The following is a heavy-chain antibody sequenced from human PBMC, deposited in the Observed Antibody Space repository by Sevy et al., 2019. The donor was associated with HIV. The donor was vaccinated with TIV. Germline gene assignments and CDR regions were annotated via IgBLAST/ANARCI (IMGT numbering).Heavy chain of an antibody. V-gene: IGHV3-7*01. J-gene: IGHJ4*02. D-gene: IGHD3-22*01. Sequence: GGSLRLSCAASGFTVSSYWMTWVRQAPGKGLEWVANIKQDMSEKYDAGSVKGRFTISGDNARTSRYLKMESLRAEDRAVYYCARAQQVTMLVVIGGLYFDFWGQGTLVTVSS. CDR3: ARAQQVTMLVVIGGLYFDF. CDR2: IKQDMSEK. CDR1: GFTVSSYW.